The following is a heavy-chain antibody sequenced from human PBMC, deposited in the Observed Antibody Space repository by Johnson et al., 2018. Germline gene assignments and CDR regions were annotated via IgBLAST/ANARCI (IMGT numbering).Heavy chain of an antibody. J-gene: IGHJ3*02. Sequence: QLVESGGGLVKPGRSLRLSCTASGFTFGDYDVSWFRQTPKKGLEWVGFIRSKVYGGTTEYAASVKGRCTISRDDSKSIAYLQMNSLTTEDTAVYYCTSPSGGYDSLGAFDIWGQGTMVTVSS. V-gene: IGHV3-49*05. CDR2: IRSKVYGGTT. CDR1: GFTFGDYD. D-gene: IGHD3-22*01. CDR3: TSPSGGYDSLGAFDI.